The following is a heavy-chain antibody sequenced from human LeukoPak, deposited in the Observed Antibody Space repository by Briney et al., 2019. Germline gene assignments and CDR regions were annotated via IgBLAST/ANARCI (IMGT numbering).Heavy chain of an antibody. CDR2: INHSGST. V-gene: IGHV4-34*01. Sequence: TSETLSLTCAVYGGSFSGYYWSWIRQPPGKGLEWIGEINHSGSTNYNPSLESRVTISVDTSKNQFSLKLSSVTAADTAVYYCARGNNRGVGVVDTFDYWGQGTLVTVSS. J-gene: IGHJ4*02. D-gene: IGHD5-18*01. CDR3: ARGNNRGVGVVDTFDY. CDR1: GGSFSGYY.